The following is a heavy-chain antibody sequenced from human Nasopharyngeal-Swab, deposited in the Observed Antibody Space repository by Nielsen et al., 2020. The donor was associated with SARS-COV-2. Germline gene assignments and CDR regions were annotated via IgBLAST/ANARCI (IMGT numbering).Heavy chain of an antibody. J-gene: IGHJ6*02. CDR2: INTNTGNP. D-gene: IGHD3-16*02. V-gene: IGHV7-4-1*02. CDR3: ARQSIVYGMDV. CDR1: GYTFTSYA. Sequence: ASVKVSCKASGYTFTSYAMNWVRQAPGQGLEWMGWINTNTGNPTYAQGLTGRFVFSLDTPVSTAYLQISSLKAEDTAVYYCARQSIVYGMDVWGQGTTVTVSS.